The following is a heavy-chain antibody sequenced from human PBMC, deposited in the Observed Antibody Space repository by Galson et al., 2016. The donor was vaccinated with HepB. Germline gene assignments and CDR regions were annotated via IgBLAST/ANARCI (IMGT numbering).Heavy chain of an antibody. CDR2: IYSSGGR. Sequence: PALVKPTQNLTLTCSFSGFSLATSGVGVGWIRQPPGKGLDWLALIYSSGGRRFGPGLEDRITISKDISKNQVVITMSNMDPVDTATYFCVRCTYEGPPDHGGPGILVTVSS. CDR1: GFSLATSGVG. V-gene: IGHV2-5*01. J-gene: IGHJ5*02. D-gene: IGHD2-15*01. CDR3: VRCTYEGPPDH.